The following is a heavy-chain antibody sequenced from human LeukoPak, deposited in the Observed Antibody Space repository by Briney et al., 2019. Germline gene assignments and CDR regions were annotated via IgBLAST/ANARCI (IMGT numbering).Heavy chain of an antibody. J-gene: IGHJ4*02. Sequence: WASVKVSCKASGYTFTGYYMHWVGQAPGQGLGWMGWINPNSGGTNYAQKFQGRVTMTRDTSISTAYMELSRLRSDDTAVYYCARVGTGYGGRQFDYWGQGTLVTVSS. V-gene: IGHV1-2*02. D-gene: IGHD4-23*01. CDR3: ARVGTGYGGRQFDY. CDR2: INPNSGGT. CDR1: GYTFTGYY.